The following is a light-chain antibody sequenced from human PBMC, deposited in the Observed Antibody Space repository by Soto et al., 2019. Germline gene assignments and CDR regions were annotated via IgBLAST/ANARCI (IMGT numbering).Light chain of an antibody. CDR2: DNN. Sequence: QSVLTQPPSASGTPGQRVTISCSGSNSNIGSNTVNWYQQLPGTAPKLLIYDNNKRPSGVPGRFSDSKSGTSASLAISGLQSEDEADYYCASWDDSLNGVVFGGGTSSPS. V-gene: IGLV1-44*01. CDR3: ASWDDSLNGVV. CDR1: NSNIGSNT. J-gene: IGLJ2*01.